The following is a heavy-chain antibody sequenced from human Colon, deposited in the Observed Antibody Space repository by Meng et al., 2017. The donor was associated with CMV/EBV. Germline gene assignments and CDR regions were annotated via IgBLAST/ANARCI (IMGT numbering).Heavy chain of an antibody. CDR1: GFALSEYA. J-gene: IGHJ5*02. CDR2: ISDSGYS. V-gene: IGHV3-23*01. Sequence: GFALSEYAMTWVRQAPGKGLEWVSFISDSGYSNYGDPVKGRFTISRDNSKNTVFLQMHSLRADDTGIYYCAKIRKGGYCTGGSCFDTWGQGTLVTVSS. D-gene: IGHD2-8*02. CDR3: AKIRKGGYCTGGSCFDT.